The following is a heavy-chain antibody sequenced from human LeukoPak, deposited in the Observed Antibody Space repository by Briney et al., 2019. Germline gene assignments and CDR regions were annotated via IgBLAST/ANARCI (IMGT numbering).Heavy chain of an antibody. Sequence: PSETLSLTCAVYGGSFSGYYWSWIRQPPGKGLEWIGGINHSGSTNYNPSLKSRVTISVDTSKNQFSLKLSSVTAADTAVYYCARSFLGGWYYFDYWGRGTLVTVSS. V-gene: IGHV4-34*01. CDR1: GGSFSGYY. J-gene: IGHJ4*02. CDR2: INHSGST. D-gene: IGHD6-19*01. CDR3: ARSFLGGWYYFDY.